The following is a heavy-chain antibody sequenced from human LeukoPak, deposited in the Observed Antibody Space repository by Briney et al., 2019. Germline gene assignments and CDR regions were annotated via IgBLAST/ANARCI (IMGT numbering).Heavy chain of an antibody. J-gene: IGHJ4*02. V-gene: IGHV4-34*01. D-gene: IGHD3-9*01. CDR1: GGSISSNY. CDR3: ARHGPLYYDILTGYYTDY. Sequence: SETLSLTCTVSGGSISSNYWSWIRQPPGKGLEWIGEINHSGSTNYNPSLKSRVTISVDTSKNQFSLKLSSVTAADTAVYYCARHGPLYYDILTGYYTDYWGQGTLVTVSS. CDR2: INHSGST.